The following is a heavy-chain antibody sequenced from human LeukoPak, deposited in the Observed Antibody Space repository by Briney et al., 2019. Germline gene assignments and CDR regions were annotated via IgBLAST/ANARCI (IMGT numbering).Heavy chain of an antibody. V-gene: IGHV1-46*01. D-gene: IGHD6-6*01. J-gene: IGHJ4*02. Sequence: ASVKVSCKVSGYTLTELSMHWVRQAPGQGLEWMGIINPSGGSTSYAQKFQGRVTMTRDTSTSTVYMELSSLRSEDTAVYYCARGVLDYWGQGTLVTVSS. CDR3: ARGVLDY. CDR2: INPSGGST. CDR1: GYTLTELS.